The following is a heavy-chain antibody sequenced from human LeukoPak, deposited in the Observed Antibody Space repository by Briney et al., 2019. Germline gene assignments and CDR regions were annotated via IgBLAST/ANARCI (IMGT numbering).Heavy chain of an antibody. Sequence: GGSLSLSCAASGFTFSSYALRWVRQAPGKGLEWVSVISGSGGSTYYADSVKGRFTISRENSKNTLYLQMNSLRAEDTAVYYCAKGPVATIDYWGQGTLVTVSS. CDR1: GFTFSSYA. V-gene: IGHV3-23*01. CDR3: AKGPVATIDY. J-gene: IGHJ4*02. CDR2: ISGSGGST. D-gene: IGHD5-12*01.